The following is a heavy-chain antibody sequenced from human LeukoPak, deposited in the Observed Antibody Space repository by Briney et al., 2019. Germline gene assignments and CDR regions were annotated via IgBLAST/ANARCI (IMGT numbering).Heavy chain of an antibody. Sequence: PSETLSLTCAVSGGPTSSGDYSWGWIRQPPGKGLEWIGYIYLSGSTFYNPSLQSRVTISLDGSKNQFSLRLSSVTAADTAVYFCAGDPSGYDSGWFDPWGQGTLVTVSS. D-gene: IGHD5-12*01. V-gene: IGHV4-30-2*01. CDR1: GGPTSSGDYS. CDR3: AGDPSGYDSGWFDP. CDR2: IYLSGST. J-gene: IGHJ5*02.